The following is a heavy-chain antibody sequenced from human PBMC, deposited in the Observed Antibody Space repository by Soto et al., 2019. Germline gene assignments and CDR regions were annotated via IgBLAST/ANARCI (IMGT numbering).Heavy chain of an antibody. Sequence: GDSLKISCKGSGYSFTSYWSGWVRQMPGKGLEWMGMIYPGDSDTRYSPSFQGQVTISADKSISTAYLQWSSLKASDTAMYYCARGIWRSKTGSYYYMDVWGKGTTDIVSS. V-gene: IGHV5-51*01. CDR2: IYPGDSDT. CDR3: ARGIWRSKTGSYYYMDV. CDR1: GYSFTSYW. D-gene: IGHD3-10*01. J-gene: IGHJ6*03.